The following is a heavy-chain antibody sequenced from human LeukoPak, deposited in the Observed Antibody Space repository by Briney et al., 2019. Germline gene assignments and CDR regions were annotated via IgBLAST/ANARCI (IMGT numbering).Heavy chain of an antibody. J-gene: IGHJ5*02. Sequence: ASVKVSCKXSGYTFTSYYMHWVRQAPGQGLEWMGIINPSGGSTSYAQKFQGRVTMTRDTSTSTVYMELSSLRSEDTAVYYCARSYTIVVVPAATLFDPWGQGTLVTVSS. CDR1: GYTFTSYY. CDR2: INPSGGST. CDR3: ARSYTIVVVPAATLFDP. V-gene: IGHV1-46*03. D-gene: IGHD2-2*01.